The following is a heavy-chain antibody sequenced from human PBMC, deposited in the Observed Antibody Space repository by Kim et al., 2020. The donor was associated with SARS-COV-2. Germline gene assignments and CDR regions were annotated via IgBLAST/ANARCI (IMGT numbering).Heavy chain of an antibody. Sequence: SETLSLTCTVSDGSISSGTYYWSWIRQPPGKGLEWIGYIYYNGNTNYNPCLKSRVTISVDMSKNQFSLKLSSVTAADTAVYYCARGPQVCSSTSCYGKNWCDPWGQGTLVTVSS. CDR3: ARGPQVCSSTSCYGKNWCDP. CDR1: DGSISSGTYY. CDR2: IYYNGNT. V-gene: IGHV4-61*01. D-gene: IGHD2-2*01. J-gene: IGHJ5*02.